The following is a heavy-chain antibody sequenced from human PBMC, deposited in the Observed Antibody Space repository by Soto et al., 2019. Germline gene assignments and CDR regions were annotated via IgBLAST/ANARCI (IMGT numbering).Heavy chain of an antibody. J-gene: IGHJ4*02. CDR2: INPSGGST. Sequence: GAPVKGSCQATGFHFTSHHMPWVRTAPGQGLEWMGIINPSGGSTSYAQKFQGRVTMTRDTSTSTVYMEPSSLRSEDTAVYYCARSRLLTGILGYWGQGTLVTVSS. D-gene: IGHD7-27*01. CDR1: GFHFTSHH. CDR3: ARSRLLTGILGY. V-gene: IGHV1-46*01.